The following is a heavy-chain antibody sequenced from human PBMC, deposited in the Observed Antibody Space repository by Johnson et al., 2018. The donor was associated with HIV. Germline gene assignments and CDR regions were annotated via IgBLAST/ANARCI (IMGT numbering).Heavy chain of an antibody. CDR3: ARGGKRVMAAFDI. D-gene: IGHD3-16*01. V-gene: IGHV3-30*03. CDR2: ISYDGSNK. Sequence: QVQLVESGGGLVQPGRSLKLSCAASGFTFSNFGMHWVRQAPGKGLEWVAVISYDGSNKYYADSVKGRFTISRDNSKNTLYLQMNSMRAEDTAVYYCARGGKRVMAAFDIWGQGTMVTVSS. CDR1: GFTFSNFG. J-gene: IGHJ3*02.